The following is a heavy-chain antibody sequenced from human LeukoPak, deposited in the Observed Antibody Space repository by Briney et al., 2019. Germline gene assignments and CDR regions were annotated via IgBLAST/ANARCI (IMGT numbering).Heavy chain of an antibody. CDR3: ARDGNFDY. V-gene: IGHV1-2*02. CDR1: GYTFTDYY. J-gene: IGHJ4*02. CDR2: ISPTSGGT. Sequence: ASVKVSCKASGYTFTDYYMHWVRQAPGQGLEWIGWISPTSGGTNYAQKFQGRVTMTRDTSITTAYMEVRGLTSDDTAVYYCARDGNFDYWGQGTLVTVSS.